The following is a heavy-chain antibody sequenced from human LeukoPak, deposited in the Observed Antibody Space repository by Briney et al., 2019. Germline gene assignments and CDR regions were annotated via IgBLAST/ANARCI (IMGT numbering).Heavy chain of an antibody. V-gene: IGHV4-4*07. J-gene: IGHJ4*02. CDR1: TASINRYY. D-gene: IGHD5-18*01. CDR2: IYTTGMT. CDR3: VRHGYTASRFFLDY. Sequence: SVTLSLTCTVSTASINRYYWGWVRQPAGRGLEWIGRIYTTGMTQYDPSLQSRVTMSVDTSQKQFSLNLRSVTAADTAIYFCVRHGYTASRFFLDYWSQGALVTVSS.